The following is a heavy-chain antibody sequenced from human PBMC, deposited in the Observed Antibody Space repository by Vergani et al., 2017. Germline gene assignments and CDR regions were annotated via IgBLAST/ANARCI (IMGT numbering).Heavy chain of an antibody. V-gene: IGHV3-7*01. CDR1: GFTFSSYW. Sequence: EVQLVESGGGLVQPGGSLRLSCAASGFTFSSYWMSWVRQAPGKGLEWVANIKQDGSEKYYVDSVKGRFTISRDNAKNSLYLQMNSLRAEDTAVYYCAKDGATGSYDYWGQGTLVTVSS. D-gene: IGHD1-26*01. J-gene: IGHJ4*02. CDR3: AKDGATGSYDY. CDR2: IKQDGSEK.